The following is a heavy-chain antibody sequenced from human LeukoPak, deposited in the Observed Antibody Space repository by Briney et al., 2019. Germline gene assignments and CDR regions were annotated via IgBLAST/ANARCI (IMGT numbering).Heavy chain of an antibody. CDR2: INPGGGST. V-gene: IGHV1-46*01. Sequence: ASVKVSCKASGYTFTSYYMHWVRQAPGQGLEWMGIINPGGGSTNYAQRFQGRVTMTRDTSTSTVYMELSSLRSEDTAVYCCARDLEVLLWFGELYSSYYYYGMDVWGQGTTVTVSS. CDR3: ARDLEVLLWFGELYSSYYYYGMDV. J-gene: IGHJ6*02. CDR1: GYTFTSYY. D-gene: IGHD3-10*01.